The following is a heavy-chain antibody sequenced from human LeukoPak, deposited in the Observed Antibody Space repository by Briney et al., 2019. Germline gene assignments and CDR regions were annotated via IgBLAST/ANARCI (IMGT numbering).Heavy chain of an antibody. Sequence: SETLSLTCTVSGGSISGYYWSWIRQPPGKGLEWIGYIYYTGTTDCNPSLKSRVTISVDTSENQFSLNLSSVTAADTAVYYCARVDTAMVIVDYWGQGTLVTVSS. CDR1: GGSISGYY. CDR3: ARVDTAMVIVDY. D-gene: IGHD5-18*01. J-gene: IGHJ4*02. V-gene: IGHV4-59*01. CDR2: IYYTGTT.